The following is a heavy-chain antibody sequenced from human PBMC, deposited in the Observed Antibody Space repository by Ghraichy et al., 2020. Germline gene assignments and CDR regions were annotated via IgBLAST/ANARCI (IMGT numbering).Heavy chain of an antibody. V-gene: IGHV1-69*02. D-gene: IGHD3-10*01. CDR3: ARAHLDYGSGSYYTTLFDY. Sequence: SVKVSCKASGGTFSSYTISWVRQAPGQGLEWMGRIIPILGIANYAQKFQGRVTITADKSTSTAYMELSSLRSEDTAVYYCARAHLDYGSGSYYTTLFDYSRQRTLLTVSS. CDR1: GGTFSSYT. CDR2: IIPILGIA. J-gene: IGHJ4*02.